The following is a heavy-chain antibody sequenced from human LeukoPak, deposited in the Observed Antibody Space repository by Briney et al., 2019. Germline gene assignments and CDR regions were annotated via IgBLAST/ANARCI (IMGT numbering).Heavy chain of an antibody. CDR2: INHSGST. Sequence: SETLSLTCAVYGGSFSGYYWSWIRQPPGKGLEWIGEINHSGSTNYNPSLKSRVTISVDTSKNQFSLKLSSVTAADMAVYYCARVDLYQLLRVWGQGTLVTVSS. CDR3: ARVDLYQLLRV. J-gene: IGHJ4*02. D-gene: IGHD2-2*01. CDR1: GGSFSGYY. V-gene: IGHV4-34*01.